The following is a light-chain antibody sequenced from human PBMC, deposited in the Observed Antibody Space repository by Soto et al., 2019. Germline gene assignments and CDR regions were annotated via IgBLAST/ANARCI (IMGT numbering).Light chain of an antibody. CDR3: ISYTISTSLA. CDR2: EAV. CDR1: SNDVGANNY. J-gene: IGLJ2*01. V-gene: IGLV2-14*01. Sequence: QSALTQPASVSGSPGQSITISCTGTSNDVGANNYVSWYQRHPDKAPKILIYEAVNRPSGVSHRFSGSKSGNTASLTISGLQAEDEAEYFCISYTISTSLAFGGGTKVTVL.